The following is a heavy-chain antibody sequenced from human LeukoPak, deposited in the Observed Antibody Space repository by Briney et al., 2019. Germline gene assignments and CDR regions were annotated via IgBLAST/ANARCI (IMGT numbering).Heavy chain of an antibody. Sequence: GGSLRLSCAASGSTFSSYSMNWVRQAPGKGLEWVSSISSSSSYIYYADSVKGRFTISRDNAKNSLYLQMNSLRAEDTAVYYCAREPNDAFDIWGQGTMVTVSS. J-gene: IGHJ3*02. V-gene: IGHV3-21*01. CDR2: ISSSSSYI. D-gene: IGHD4/OR15-4a*01. CDR1: GSTFSSYS. CDR3: AREPNDAFDI.